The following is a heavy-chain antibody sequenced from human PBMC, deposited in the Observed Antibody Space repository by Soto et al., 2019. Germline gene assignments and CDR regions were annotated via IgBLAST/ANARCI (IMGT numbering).Heavy chain of an antibody. CDR1: GGSFSGYY. J-gene: IGHJ5*02. Sequence: SETLSLTCAVYGGSFSGYYWSWIRQPPGKGLEWIGEINHSGSTNYNPSLKSRVTISVDTSKNQFSLKLSSVTAADTAVYYCASSPLNMVRGVIDLVAVGWFDPWGQGTLVTVSS. CDR2: INHSGST. V-gene: IGHV4-34*01. D-gene: IGHD3-10*01. CDR3: ASSPLNMVRGVIDLVAVGWFDP.